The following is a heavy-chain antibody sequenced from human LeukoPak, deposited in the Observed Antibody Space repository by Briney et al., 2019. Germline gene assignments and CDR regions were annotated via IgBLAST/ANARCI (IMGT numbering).Heavy chain of an antibody. V-gene: IGHV3-11*04. CDR1: GFAFSDYY. D-gene: IGHD2-21*02. Sequence: GGSLRLSCAASGFAFSDYYMSWIRQAPGKGLEWVSYISSSGSTIYYADSVKGRFTIYRDNAKNSLYLQMNSLRAEDTAVYYCARSPDYCGGDCYPDYYYYYMDVWGKGTTVTVSS. J-gene: IGHJ6*03. CDR2: ISSSGSTI. CDR3: ARSPDYCGGDCYPDYYYYYMDV.